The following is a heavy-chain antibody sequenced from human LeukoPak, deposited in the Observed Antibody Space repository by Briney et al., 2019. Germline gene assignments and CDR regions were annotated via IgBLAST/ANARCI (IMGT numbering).Heavy chain of an antibody. J-gene: IGHJ4*02. Sequence: ASVKVSCRASGYTFTSYAMHWVRQAPGQRLEWMGWINAGNGNTKYSQEFQGRVTITRDTSASTAYMELSSLRSEDMAVYYCARASVGATIVLDYWGQGTLVTVSS. CDR2: INAGNGNT. D-gene: IGHD1-26*01. CDR1: GYTFTSYA. V-gene: IGHV1-3*03. CDR3: ARASVGATIVLDY.